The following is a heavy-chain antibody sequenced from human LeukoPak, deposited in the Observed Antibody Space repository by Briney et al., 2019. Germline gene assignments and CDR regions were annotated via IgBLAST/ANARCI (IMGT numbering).Heavy chain of an antibody. V-gene: IGHV3-21*01. J-gene: IGHJ6*02. CDR2: ISSSSSYI. CDR1: GFTFSSYS. D-gene: IGHD1-26*01. CDR3: ARDEDSGSYYGMDV. Sequence: SGGSLRLSCAASGFTFSSYSMNWVRQAPGKGLEWVSSISSSSSYIYYADSVKGRFTISRDNAKNSLYLQMNSLRAEDTAVYYCARDEDSGSYYGMDVWGQGTTVTVSS.